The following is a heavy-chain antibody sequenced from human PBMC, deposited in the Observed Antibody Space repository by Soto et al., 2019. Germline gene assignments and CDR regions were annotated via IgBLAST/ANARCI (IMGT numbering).Heavy chain of an antibody. J-gene: IGHJ4*02. CDR2: IWYDGSNK. CDR3: ARDGESVPAAMQYYFDY. V-gene: IGHV3-33*01. CDR1: GFTFSSYG. Sequence: QVQLVESGGGVVQPGRSLRLSCAASGFTFSSYGMHWVRQAPGKGLEWVAVIWYDGSNKYYADSVKGRFTISRDNSKNTLYLQMISLRAEDTAVYYCARDGESVPAAMQYYFDYWGQGTLVTVSS. D-gene: IGHD2-2*01.